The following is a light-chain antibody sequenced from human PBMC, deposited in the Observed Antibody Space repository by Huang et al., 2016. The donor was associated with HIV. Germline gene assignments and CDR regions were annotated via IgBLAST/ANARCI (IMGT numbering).Light chain of an antibody. CDR3: QQRSNWRIT. Sequence: EIVLTQSPATLSLSPGERATLSCRASQSVSSYLVWYQQKPGQAPRLLIYDASSRATGIPARCSGSGSGTDFTLTISSLEPEDFAVYYCQQRSNWRITFGGGTKVEIK. CDR1: QSVSSY. J-gene: IGKJ4*01. CDR2: DAS. V-gene: IGKV3-11*01.